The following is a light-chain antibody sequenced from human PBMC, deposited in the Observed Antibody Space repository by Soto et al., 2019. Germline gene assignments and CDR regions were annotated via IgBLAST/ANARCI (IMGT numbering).Light chain of an antibody. CDR3: QHYNSYSEA. CDR1: QGISRW. Sequence: DIQITQSPSSWCSYLLDIVTITCRASQGISRWLAWYQQKPGKAPKLLIYKASTLKSGVPSRFSGSGSGTEFTLTISSLQPDDFATYYCQHYNSYSEAFGQGTKVDIK. V-gene: IGKV1-5*03. CDR2: KAS. J-gene: IGKJ1*01.